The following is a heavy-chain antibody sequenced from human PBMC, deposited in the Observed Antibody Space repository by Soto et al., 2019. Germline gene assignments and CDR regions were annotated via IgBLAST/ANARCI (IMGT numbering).Heavy chain of an antibody. D-gene: IGHD3-9*01. Sequence: PSETLSLTCTVSGGSISSGGYYWSWIRQHPGKGLEWIGYIYYSGITYYNPSLKSRVTISVYTSKNQFSLKLSSVTAADTAVYYCARRNYDILTGYYKRGWFDPWGQGTLVTVSS. CDR1: GGSISSGGYY. J-gene: IGHJ5*02. V-gene: IGHV4-31*03. CDR2: IYYSGIT. CDR3: ARRNYDILTGYYKRGWFDP.